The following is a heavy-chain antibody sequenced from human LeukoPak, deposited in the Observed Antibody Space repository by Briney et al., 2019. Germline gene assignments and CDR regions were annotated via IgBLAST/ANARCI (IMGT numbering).Heavy chain of an antibody. D-gene: IGHD3-22*01. J-gene: IGHJ1*01. CDR1: GGYISSSSYY. V-gene: IGHV4-39*01. Sequence: PSETLSLTCTISGGYISSSSYYWGWIRQPPGKGLEWIGDIYYTGRTYYNSSLKSRLTISIDTSKNQFSLKLASVTAADTAVYYCARRRYYDSTGYLDWGQGTLITVSS. CDR2: IYYTGRT. CDR3: ARRRYYDSTGYLD.